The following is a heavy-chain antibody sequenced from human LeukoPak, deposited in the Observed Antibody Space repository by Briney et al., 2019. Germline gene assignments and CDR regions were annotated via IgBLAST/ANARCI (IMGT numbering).Heavy chain of an antibody. CDR3: ARDSVVTATGAFDI. V-gene: IGHV4-30-4*01. CDR2: IYYSGST. J-gene: IGHJ3*02. CDR1: GGSISSGDYY. Sequence: PSETLSLTCTVSGGSISSGDYYWSWIRQPPGKGLEWIGYIYYSGSTYYNPSLKSRVTMSVDTSKNQFSLKLSSVTAADTAVYYCARDSVVTATGAFDIWGQGTMVIVSS. D-gene: IGHD2-21*02.